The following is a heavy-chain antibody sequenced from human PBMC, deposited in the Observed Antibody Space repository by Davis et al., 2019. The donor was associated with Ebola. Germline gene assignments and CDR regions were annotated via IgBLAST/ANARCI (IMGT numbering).Heavy chain of an antibody. Sequence: SVKVSCKASGFTFTSSAVQWVRQARGQRLEWIGWIVVGSGNTNYAQKFQERVTITRDMSTSTAYMELSSLRSEDTAVYYCAAGGSWGGYYYYGMDVWGKGTTVTVSS. V-gene: IGHV1-58*01. CDR2: IVVGSGNT. CDR1: GFTFTSSA. CDR3: AAGGSWGGYYYYGMDV. D-gene: IGHD3-16*01. J-gene: IGHJ6*04.